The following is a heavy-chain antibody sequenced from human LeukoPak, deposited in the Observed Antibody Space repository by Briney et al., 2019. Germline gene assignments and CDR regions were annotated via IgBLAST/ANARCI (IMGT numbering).Heavy chain of an antibody. CDR2: ISSSSSYI. CDR3: ATYTVVTEFSDY. CDR1: GFTFSSYS. Sequence: GSLRLSCAASGFTFSSYSMNWVRQAPGKGLEWVSSISSSSSYIYYADSVKGRFTISRDNAKNSLYLQMNSLRAEDTAVYYCATYTVVTEFSDYWGQGTLVTVSS. J-gene: IGHJ4*02. D-gene: IGHD2-15*01. V-gene: IGHV3-21*01.